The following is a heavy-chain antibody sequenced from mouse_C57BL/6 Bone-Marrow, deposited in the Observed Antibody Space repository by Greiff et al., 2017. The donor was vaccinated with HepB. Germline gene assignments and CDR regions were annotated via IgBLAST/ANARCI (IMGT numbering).Heavy chain of an antibody. Sequence: QVQLKQPGAELVKPGASVKLSCKASGYTFTSYWMHWVKQRPGRGLEWIGRIVPNSGGTKYTEKFKSKATLTLDKPSSTDYMQLSSLTSEDSAVYDCARYYGSSLLGYWGQGTSVTVSS. V-gene: IGHV1-72*01. CDR2: IVPNSGGT. CDR3: ARYYGSSLLGY. D-gene: IGHD1-1*01. J-gene: IGHJ4*01. CDR1: GYTFTSYW.